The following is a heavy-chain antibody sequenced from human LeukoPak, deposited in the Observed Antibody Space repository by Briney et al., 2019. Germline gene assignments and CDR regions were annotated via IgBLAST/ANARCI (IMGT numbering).Heavy chain of an antibody. D-gene: IGHD4-17*01. Sequence: ASVRVTCEASGYTFTSYGISWVRQAPGQGLEWMGWISAYNGNTNYAQKLQGRVTMTTDTSTSTAYMELRSLRSDDTAVYYCARAGDYIRASYFDYWGQGTLVTVSS. J-gene: IGHJ4*02. CDR1: GYTFTSYG. CDR3: ARAGDYIRASYFDY. CDR2: ISAYNGNT. V-gene: IGHV1-18*01.